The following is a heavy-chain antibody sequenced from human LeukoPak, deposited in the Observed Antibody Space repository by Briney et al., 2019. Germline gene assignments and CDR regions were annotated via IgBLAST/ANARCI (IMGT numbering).Heavy chain of an antibody. J-gene: IGHJ5*02. Sequence: GASVKVSCKASGYTFTSYYLHWVRQAPGQGLEWMGRINPNNGVTTYAQKFQDRVTMTRDTSISTAYMELSRLTSDDSAVYYCARGHDNWFDPWGQGTLVIVSS. CDR1: GYTFTSYY. CDR2: INPNNGVT. CDR3: ARGHDNWFDP. V-gene: IGHV1-2*06.